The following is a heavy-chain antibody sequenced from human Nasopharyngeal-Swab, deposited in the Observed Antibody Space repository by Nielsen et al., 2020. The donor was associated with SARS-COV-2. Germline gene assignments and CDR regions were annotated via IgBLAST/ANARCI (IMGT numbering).Heavy chain of an antibody. V-gene: IGHV1-69*13. D-gene: IGHD6-25*01. J-gene: IGHJ5*02. CDR3: ARQLGRLKGDWFDP. CDR2: IIPIFGTA. Sequence: SVKVSCKASGGTFSSYAISWVRQAPGQGLEWMGGIIPIFGTANYAQKFQGRVTITADESTSTAYMELSSLRSEDTAVYYCARQLGRLKGDWFDPWGQGTLVTVSS. CDR1: GGTFSSYA.